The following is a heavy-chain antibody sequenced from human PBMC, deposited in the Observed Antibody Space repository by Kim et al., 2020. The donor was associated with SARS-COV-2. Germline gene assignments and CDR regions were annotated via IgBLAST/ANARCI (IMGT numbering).Heavy chain of an antibody. D-gene: IGHD3-9*01. J-gene: IGHJ4*01. V-gene: IGHV3-23*01. CDR3: AKELGVDLDGYYNRFD. CDR1: GFTFSSYG. Sequence: GGSLRLSCVASGFTFSSYGISWVRQAPGKGLEWVSVIGYSGGSIYYTDSVKGRFTISRDNSKNTLYLQMNSLRADDTAVYYCAKELGVDLDGYYNRFD. CDR2: IGYSGGSI.